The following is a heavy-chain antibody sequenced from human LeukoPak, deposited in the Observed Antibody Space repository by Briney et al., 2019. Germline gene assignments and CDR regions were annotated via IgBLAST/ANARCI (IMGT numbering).Heavy chain of an antibody. CDR3: AKGAPIGWAVVDY. CDR2: ISSDGNNK. J-gene: IGHJ4*02. V-gene: IGHV3-30*18. Sequence: GGSLTLSCAAGGFTFSNYGMQWGCQAPATGLEWVAVISSDGNNKYYADSVKGRFTISRDNSKNTLYLQMNSLTTEDTAVYFCAKGAPIGWAVVDYWGQGTLVTVSS. D-gene: IGHD6-19*01. CDR1: GFTFSNYG.